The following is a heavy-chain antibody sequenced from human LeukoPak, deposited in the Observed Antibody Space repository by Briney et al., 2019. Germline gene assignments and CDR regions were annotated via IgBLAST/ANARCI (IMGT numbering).Heavy chain of an antibody. D-gene: IGHD5-18*01. Sequence: GGSLRLSCAASGVTLSSFAMSWARQAPGKGLEWVSGISSSGSGDNTYYADSVKGRFTISRDNSKNTLYLQMNSLRAEDTAVYYCTRGAAMVDYWGQGTLVTVSS. CDR1: GVTLSSFA. CDR3: TRGAAMVDY. J-gene: IGHJ4*02. V-gene: IGHV3-23*01. CDR2: ISSSGSGDNT.